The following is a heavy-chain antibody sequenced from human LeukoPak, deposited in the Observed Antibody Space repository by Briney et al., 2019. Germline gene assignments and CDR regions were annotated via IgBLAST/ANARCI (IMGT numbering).Heavy chain of an antibody. CDR2: INAVNGNT. V-gene: IGHV1-3*03. Sequence: ASVKVSCKASGYTFTSYAMHWVRQAPGQGLEWMGWINAVNGNTKYSQEFQGRVTMTRDTSTSTVYMELSSLRSEDTAVYYCARDGYYGSGTNWFDPWGQGTLVTVSS. CDR3: ARDGYYGSGTNWFDP. D-gene: IGHD3-10*01. CDR1: GYTFTSYA. J-gene: IGHJ5*02.